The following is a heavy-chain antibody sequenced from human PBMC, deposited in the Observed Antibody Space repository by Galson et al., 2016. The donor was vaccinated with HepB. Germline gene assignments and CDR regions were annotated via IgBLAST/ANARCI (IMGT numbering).Heavy chain of an antibody. J-gene: IGHJ4*02. D-gene: IGHD3-10*01. CDR2: IDNGGNT. CDR3: LRYGY. V-gene: IGHV3-66*01. CDR1: GFPVSDNF. Sequence: SLRLSCAASGFPVSDNFMSWVRQAPGKGLEWVSFIDNGGNTFYADSVKGSFTISRDSSKSTVFLQMNSLRAEDTAVYYCLRYGYWGQGTLVTVSS.